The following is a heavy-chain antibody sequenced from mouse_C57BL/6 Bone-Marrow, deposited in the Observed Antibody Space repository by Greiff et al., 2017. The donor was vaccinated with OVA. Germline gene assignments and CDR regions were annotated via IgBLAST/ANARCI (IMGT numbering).Heavy chain of an antibody. CDR2: IDPENGDT. Sequence: EVQLQESGAELVRPGASVKLSCTASGFNIKDDYMHWVKQRPEQGLEWIGWIDPENGDTESASKFQGKATITADTASTTAYLQLSSLTSEDTAVYYCTTITTVVAPFAYWGQGTLVTVSA. CDR3: TTITTVVAPFAY. D-gene: IGHD1-1*01. CDR1: GFNIKDDY. J-gene: IGHJ3*01. V-gene: IGHV14-4*01.